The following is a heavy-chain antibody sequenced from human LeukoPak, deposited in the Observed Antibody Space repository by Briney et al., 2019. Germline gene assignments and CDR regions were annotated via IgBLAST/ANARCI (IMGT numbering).Heavy chain of an antibody. Sequence: PSETLSLTCAVYGGSFSGYYWSSIRQPPGKGLEWIGEINHSGSTNYNPSLKSRVTISVDTSKNQFSLKLSSVTAADTAVYYCARRRGWYEYYFDYWGQGTLVTVSS. D-gene: IGHD6-19*01. CDR1: GGSFSGYY. CDR3: ARRRGWYEYYFDY. CDR2: INHSGST. V-gene: IGHV4-34*01. J-gene: IGHJ4*02.